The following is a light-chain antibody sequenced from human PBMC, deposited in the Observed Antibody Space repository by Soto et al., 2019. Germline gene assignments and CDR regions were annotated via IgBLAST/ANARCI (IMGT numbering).Light chain of an antibody. J-gene: IGLJ3*02. CDR1: SSDVGGSNY. V-gene: IGLV2-14*01. CDR2: DVS. Sequence: QSALTQPASVSGSPGQWITISCAGSSSDVGGSNYVSWYQQHPGKAPKLMIYDVSARPSGVSNRFSGSKSGSTASLTISGLQPEDEADYYCSSYTTSSTAQFGGGTKLTVL. CDR3: SSYTTSSTAQ.